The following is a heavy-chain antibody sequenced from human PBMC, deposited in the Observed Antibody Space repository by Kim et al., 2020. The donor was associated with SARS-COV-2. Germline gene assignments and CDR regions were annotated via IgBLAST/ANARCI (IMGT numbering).Heavy chain of an antibody. D-gene: IGHD3-10*01. Sequence: ASVKVSCTASGYIFNSYDINWVRQAPGQGLEWMGWMNPNSANTGYAQKFQGRVTMTRDTSIKTAYLDLSSLSSEDTAVYYCARGSTMVRGSSPINYYGMDVWGQGTAVIVSS. CDR3: ARGSTMVRGSSPINYYGMDV. J-gene: IGHJ6*02. CDR2: MNPNSANT. V-gene: IGHV1-8*02. CDR1: GYIFNSYD.